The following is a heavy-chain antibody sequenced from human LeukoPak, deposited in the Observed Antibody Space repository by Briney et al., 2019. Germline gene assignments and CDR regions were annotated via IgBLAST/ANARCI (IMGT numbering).Heavy chain of an antibody. Sequence: SETLSLTCTVSGGSINSSNWWSWVRQPPGKGLEWIGEIYHSGSTNYNPSLKSRVTISVDKSKNQFSLKLSSVTAADTAVYYCARGVVSGYSGYDYIYYFDYWGQGTLVTVSS. D-gene: IGHD5-12*01. J-gene: IGHJ4*02. CDR1: GGSINSSNW. CDR2: IYHSGST. V-gene: IGHV4-4*02. CDR3: ARGVVSGYSGYDYIYYFDY.